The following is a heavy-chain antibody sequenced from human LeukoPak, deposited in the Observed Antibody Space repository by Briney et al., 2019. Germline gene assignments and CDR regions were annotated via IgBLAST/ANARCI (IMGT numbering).Heavy chain of an antibody. CDR1: GGSFSGYY. CDR2: INHSGST. CDR3: ARRSATFDY. Sequence: SETLSLTCAVYGGSFSGYYWSWIRQPPGKGLEWIGQINHSGSTNYNPSLKSRVPISVDTSKNQFSLKLSSVTAADTAVYYCARRSATFDYWGQGTLVTVSS. J-gene: IGHJ4*02. V-gene: IGHV4-34*01. D-gene: IGHD2/OR15-2a*01.